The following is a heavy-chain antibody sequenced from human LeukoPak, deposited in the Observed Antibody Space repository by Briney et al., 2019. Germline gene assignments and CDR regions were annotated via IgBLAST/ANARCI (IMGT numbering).Heavy chain of an antibody. D-gene: IGHD6-13*01. CDR3: TRARRIAAAGDY. J-gene: IGHJ4*02. CDR1: GFTFSSYA. Sequence: GGSLRLSCAASGFTFSSYAMHWVRQAPGKGLEWVAVISYDGSNKYYADSVKGRFTISRDNSKSTLYLQMNSLTTEDTAVYYCTRARRIAAAGDYWGQGTLVTVSS. CDR2: ISYDGSNK. V-gene: IGHV3-30-3*01.